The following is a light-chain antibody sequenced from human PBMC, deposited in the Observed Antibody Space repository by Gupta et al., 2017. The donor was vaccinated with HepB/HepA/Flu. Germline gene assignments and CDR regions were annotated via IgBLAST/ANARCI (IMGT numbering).Light chain of an antibody. V-gene: IGKV2-24*01. CDR3: RQAKQMPWT. CDR1: QSLVHSDGNTY. Sequence: DIVMTQTPLSSPVTLGEPASISCRSSQSLVHSDGNTYLSWLHQRPGQPPRLLIYKSFNRCSGVPDRFSGSGAGTDFTLKISRVEAEDVGIYYCRQAKQMPWTFGQGTKVEIK. CDR2: KSF. J-gene: IGKJ1*01.